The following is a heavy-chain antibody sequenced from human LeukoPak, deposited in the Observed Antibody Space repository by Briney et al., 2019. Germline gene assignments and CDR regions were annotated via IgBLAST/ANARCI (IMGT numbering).Heavy chain of an antibody. CDR1: GGSISSYY. J-gene: IGHJ4*02. CDR3: ARSLDYSNYVGYD. Sequence: SETLSLTCTVSGGSISSYYWSWIRQPPGNGLEWIGYIYYSGSTNYNPSLKSRVTISVDTSKNQFSLKLSSVTAADTAVYYCARSLDYSNYVGYDCGQGTLVTASS. CDR2: IYYSGST. V-gene: IGHV4-59*08. D-gene: IGHD4-11*01.